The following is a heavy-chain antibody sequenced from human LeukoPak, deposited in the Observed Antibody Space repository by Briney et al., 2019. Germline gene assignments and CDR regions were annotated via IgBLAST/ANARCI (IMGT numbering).Heavy chain of an antibody. CDR1: GYSFTSYW. V-gene: IGHV5-51*01. D-gene: IGHD4-17*01. Sequence: GESLKISCKGSGYSFTSYWIAWVRQMPGKGLEWMGIIYPGDSYTTYSPSFQGQVTISADKSISTAYLQWRSLKASDTAMYYCARRSHGDYLSDGFDIWGQGTMVTVSS. J-gene: IGHJ3*02. CDR3: ARRSHGDYLSDGFDI. CDR2: IYPGDSYT.